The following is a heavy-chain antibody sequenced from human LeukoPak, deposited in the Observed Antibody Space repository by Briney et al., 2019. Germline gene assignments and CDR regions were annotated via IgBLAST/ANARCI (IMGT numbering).Heavy chain of an antibody. J-gene: IGHJ5*02. D-gene: IGHD1-7*01. CDR1: GGSISSGGYY. CDR2: IYYSGST. V-gene: IGHV4-31*03. CDR3: ARVSQSLDTGTTAWDWFDP. Sequence: SETLSLTCTVSGGSISSGGYYWSWIRQHPGKGLEWIGYIYYSGSTYYNPSLKSRVTISVDTSKNQFSLKLSSVTAADTAVYYCARVSQSLDTGTTAWDWFDPWGQGTLVTVSS.